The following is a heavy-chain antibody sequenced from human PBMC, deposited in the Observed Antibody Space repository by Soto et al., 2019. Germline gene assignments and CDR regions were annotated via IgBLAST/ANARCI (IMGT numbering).Heavy chain of an antibody. D-gene: IGHD4-4*01. V-gene: IGHV1-46*03. CDR1: GRTFRSYA. CDR3: ARDGDYSNYIWFDP. Sequence: ASVKVSCKASGRTFRSYAITWVRQAPGQGLEWMGIINPSGGTTSYAQKFQGRVTMTGDTSTSTVYMELSSLRSEDTAVYYCARDGDYSNYIWFDPWGQGTLVTVSS. CDR2: INPSGGTT. J-gene: IGHJ5*02.